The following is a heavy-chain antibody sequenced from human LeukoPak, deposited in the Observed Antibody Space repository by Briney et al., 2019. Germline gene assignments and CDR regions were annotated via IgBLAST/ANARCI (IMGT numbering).Heavy chain of an antibody. CDR2: ISSSGGTI. CDR3: ARITQLLYDAFDI. J-gene: IGHJ3*02. CDR1: GFTFSSYE. V-gene: IGHV3-48*03. D-gene: IGHD5-24*01. Sequence: GGSLRLSCAASGFTFSSYEMNWVRQAPGKGLEWVSYISSSGGTIYYADSVKGRFTISKDNAKNSLYLQMNSLRAEDTAVYYCARITQLLYDAFDIWGQGTMVTVSS.